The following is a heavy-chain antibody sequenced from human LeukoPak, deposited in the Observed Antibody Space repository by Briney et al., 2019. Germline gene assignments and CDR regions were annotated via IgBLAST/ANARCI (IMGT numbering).Heavy chain of an antibody. J-gene: IGHJ6*02. Sequence: PSETLSLTCTVSGGSISSYYWSWIRQPPGKGLEWIGYIYYSGSTNYNPSLKSRVTISVDTSKNQFSLKLSSVTAADTAVYYCARDRIAAAGKDYYYYGMDVWGQGTTVTVSS. CDR1: GGSISSYY. D-gene: IGHD6-13*01. CDR3: ARDRIAAAGKDYYYYGMDV. CDR2: IYYSGST. V-gene: IGHV4-59*01.